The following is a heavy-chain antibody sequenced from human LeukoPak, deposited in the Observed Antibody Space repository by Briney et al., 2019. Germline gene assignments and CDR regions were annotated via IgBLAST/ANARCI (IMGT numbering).Heavy chain of an antibody. CDR1: GYTFTSYA. V-gene: IGHV1-3*01. D-gene: IGHD3-10*01. CDR2: INAGNGNT. Sequence: GASVKVSCKASGYTFTSYAMHWVRQAPGQWLEWMGWINAGNGNTKYSQKFQGRVTITRDTSASAAYMELSSLRSEDTAVYYCARDLWFGEWWESPMVYWGQGTLVTVSS. CDR3: ARDLWFGEWWESPMVY. J-gene: IGHJ4*02.